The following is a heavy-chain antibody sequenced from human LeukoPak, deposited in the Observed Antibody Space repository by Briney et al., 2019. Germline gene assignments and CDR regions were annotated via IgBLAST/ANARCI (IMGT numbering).Heavy chain of an antibody. D-gene: IGHD4-17*01. Sequence: GGSLRLSCAASGFTFSSYAMSWVRQAPGKGLEWVSAISGSGGSTYYADSVKGRFTISRDNSKNTLYLQMNSLRAEDTAVYYCAKGMFGYGDCGDAFDIWGQGTMVTVSS. J-gene: IGHJ3*02. CDR1: GFTFSSYA. V-gene: IGHV3-23*01. CDR2: ISGSGGST. CDR3: AKGMFGYGDCGDAFDI.